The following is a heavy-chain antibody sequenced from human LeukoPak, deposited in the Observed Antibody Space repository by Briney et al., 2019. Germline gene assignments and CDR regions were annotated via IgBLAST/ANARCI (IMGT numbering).Heavy chain of an antibody. D-gene: IGHD6-19*01. CDR2: IKSKTDGGTT. CDR1: GFTFSNAW. J-gene: IGHJ4*02. V-gene: IGHV3-15*01. Sequence: PGGSLRLSCAASGFTFSNAWMSWVRQAPGKGLEWVGRIKSKTDGGTTDYAAPVKGRFTISRDDSKNTLYLQTNSLKTEDTAVYYCTTDTIAVAGIYYWGQGTLVTVSS. CDR3: TTDTIAVAGIYY.